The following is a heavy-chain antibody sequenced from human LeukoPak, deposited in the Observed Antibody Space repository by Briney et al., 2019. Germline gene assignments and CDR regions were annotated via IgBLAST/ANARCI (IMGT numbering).Heavy chain of an antibody. J-gene: IGHJ5*02. CDR2: ISAYNGNT. Sequence: GASVKVSCKASGYTFTSYDINWVRQATGQGLEWMGWISAYNGNTNYAQKLQGRVTMTTATSTSTAYMGLRSLRSDDTAVYYCARDPYPVGATRGRDWFDPWGQGTLVTVSS. V-gene: IGHV1-18*01. CDR1: GYTFTSYD. D-gene: IGHD1-26*01. CDR3: ARDPYPVGATRGRDWFDP.